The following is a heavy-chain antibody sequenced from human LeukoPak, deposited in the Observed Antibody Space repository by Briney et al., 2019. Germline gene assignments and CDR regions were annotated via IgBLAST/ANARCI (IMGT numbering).Heavy chain of an antibody. Sequence: GASVKVSCKASGYTFTSYAISWVRQAPGQGLEWMGWISGYNGNTIYAQRLQGRVTMTTDTSTTTVYMELRSLRSDDTAVYYCARAELIAAAATADYWGQGTLVTVSS. CDR3: ARAELIAAAATADY. V-gene: IGHV1-18*01. CDR1: GYTFTSYA. CDR2: ISGYNGNT. D-gene: IGHD6-13*01. J-gene: IGHJ4*02.